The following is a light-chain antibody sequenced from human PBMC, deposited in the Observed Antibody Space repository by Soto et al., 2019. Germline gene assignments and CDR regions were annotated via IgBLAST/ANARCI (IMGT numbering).Light chain of an antibody. Sequence: ATVRCSISQSLSSSLLAWYQQKPGQAPRLLIYDASNRATGIPARFNASGSGTAFNLTSIQFEPEDGAVYPSQQRTNSPITFGQGTRLEIK. CDR3: QQRTNSPIT. J-gene: IGKJ5*01. V-gene: IGKV3-11*01. CDR1: QSLSSS. CDR2: DAS.